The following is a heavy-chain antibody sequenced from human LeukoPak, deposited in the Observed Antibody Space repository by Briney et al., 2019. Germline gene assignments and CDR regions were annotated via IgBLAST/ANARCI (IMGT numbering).Heavy chain of an antibody. CDR1: GGSISSYY. J-gene: IGHJ6*03. Sequence: SETPSLTCTVSGGSISSYYWSWIRQPPGKGLEWIGYIYYSGSTNYNPSLKSRVTISVDTSKNQFSLKLSSVTAADTAVYYCARVPDTTPYYYHYYMDVWGKGTTVTVSS. V-gene: IGHV4-59*01. CDR2: IYYSGST. D-gene: IGHD5-18*01. CDR3: ARVPDTTPYYYHYYMDV.